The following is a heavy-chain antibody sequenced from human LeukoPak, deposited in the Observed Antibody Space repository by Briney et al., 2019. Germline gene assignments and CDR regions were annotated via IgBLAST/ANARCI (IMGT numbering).Heavy chain of an antibody. CDR2: ISGSGGST. J-gene: IGHJ4*02. V-gene: IGHV3-23*01. D-gene: IGHD6-19*01. Sequence: GGSLRLACAASGFTFSSYAMSWVRQAPGKGLEWVSAISGSGGSTYYADSVKGRFTISRDNSKNTLYLQMNSLRAEDTAVYYCAKDKRIVYSSGCGYWGQGTLVTVSS. CDR1: GFTFSSYA. CDR3: AKDKRIVYSSGCGY.